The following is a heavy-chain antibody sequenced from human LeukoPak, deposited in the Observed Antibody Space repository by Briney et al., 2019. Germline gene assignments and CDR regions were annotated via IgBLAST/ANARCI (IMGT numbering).Heavy chain of an antibody. D-gene: IGHD2/OR15-2a*01. CDR2: INRDGSTT. J-gene: IGHJ6*02. CDR3: ARGNYYGMDV. Sequence: GGSLRLSCAASESTFSKLWMHWVRQAPGKGLVWVSGINRDGSTTTYADSVKGRFTVSRDSAKNTLYLQMNSLRAEDTAVYYCARGNYYGMDVWGQGTTVTVSS. CDR1: ESTFSKLW. V-gene: IGHV3-74*03.